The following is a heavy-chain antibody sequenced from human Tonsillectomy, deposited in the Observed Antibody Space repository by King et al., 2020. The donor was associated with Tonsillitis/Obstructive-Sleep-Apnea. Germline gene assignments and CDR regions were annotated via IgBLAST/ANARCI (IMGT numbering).Heavy chain of an antibody. CDR3: ARGLGTGAYWYLDL. Sequence: QLVQSGAEVKKPGASVKVSCKASAYTFTDYYIHWVRQAPGQGLEWMGWINPDSGGTNFARTFQGRVTMTRHTSTSTAYMELSSLRSGATAVYYCARGLGTGAYWYLDLWGRGTLVTVSS. CDR1: AYTFTDYY. CDR2: INPDSGGT. V-gene: IGHV1-2*02. J-gene: IGHJ2*01. D-gene: IGHD1-14*01.